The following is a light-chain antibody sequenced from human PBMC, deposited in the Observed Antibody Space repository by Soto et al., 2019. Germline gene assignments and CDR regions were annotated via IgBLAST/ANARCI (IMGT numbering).Light chain of an antibody. J-gene: IGKJ1*01. CDR2: GAS. V-gene: IGKV3-15*01. CDR1: QSVSSN. CDR3: QQYNNWPPWT. Sequence: EIVMTQSPATLSVSPGERVTLSCRASQSVSSNLAWYQQKVWQAPRLLSYGASTRATGIPARFSGSGSGTEFTLTISSLQSEDFAVYYCQQYNNWPPWTFGQGTKVDIK.